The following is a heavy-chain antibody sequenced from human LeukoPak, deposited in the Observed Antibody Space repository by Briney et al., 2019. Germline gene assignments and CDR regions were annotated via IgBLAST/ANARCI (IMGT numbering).Heavy chain of an antibody. CDR3: VRIGR. J-gene: IGHJ4*02. CDR2: IYRGGST. V-gene: IGHV3-53*01. Sequence: TGGSLRLSCAASGFTVSSNYMSSGRQAPGKGLELVSVIYRGGSTYYADSVKGRFPISRDNSKNTLYLQMTSLRAEDTAVYYCVRIGRWGQGTLVTVSS. CDR1: GFTVSSNY.